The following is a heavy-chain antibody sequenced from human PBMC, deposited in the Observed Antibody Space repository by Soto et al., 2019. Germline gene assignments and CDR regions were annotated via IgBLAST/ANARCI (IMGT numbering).Heavy chain of an antibody. V-gene: IGHV4-34*01. J-gene: IGHJ6*02. D-gene: IGHD6-19*01. Sequence: SETLSLTCAVYGGSFSGYYWSWIRQPPGKGLEWIGEINHSGSTNYNPSLKSRVTISVDTTKNQFSLKLSSVTAADTAVYYCARDSGVSSGWYVVYYYYGMDVWGQGTTVTVSS. CDR3: ARDSGVSSGWYVVYYYYGMDV. CDR2: INHSGST. CDR1: GGSFSGYY.